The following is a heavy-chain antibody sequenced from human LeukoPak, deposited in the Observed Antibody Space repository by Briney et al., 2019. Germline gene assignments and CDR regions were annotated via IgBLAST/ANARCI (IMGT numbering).Heavy chain of an antibody. D-gene: IGHD2-21*02. CDR3: ARGPCGGDCYEAAFDI. J-gene: IGHJ3*02. V-gene: IGHV4-34*01. Sequence: SETLSLTCAVYGGSFSGYYWSWIRQPPGKGLEWIGEINHSGSTNYNPSLKSRVTISVDTSKNQFSLKLSSVTAADTAVYYCARGPCGGDCYEAAFDIWGQGTVVTVSS. CDR1: GGSFSGYY. CDR2: INHSGST.